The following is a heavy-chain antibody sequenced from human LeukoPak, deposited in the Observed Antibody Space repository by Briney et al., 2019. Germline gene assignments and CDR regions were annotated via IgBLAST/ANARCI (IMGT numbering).Heavy chain of an antibody. Sequence: GGSLRLSCAASGFNFGSYSMTWVRQAPGKGLEWVSVMSADSATTFYADSVKGRFTISRDNSKNTLNLQMNSLRAEDTAVYYCANSALKQWLVRAPIYWGQGTLVTVSS. V-gene: IGHV3-23*01. CDR1: GFNFGSYS. CDR2: MSADSATT. D-gene: IGHD6-19*01. J-gene: IGHJ4*02. CDR3: ANSALKQWLVRAPIY.